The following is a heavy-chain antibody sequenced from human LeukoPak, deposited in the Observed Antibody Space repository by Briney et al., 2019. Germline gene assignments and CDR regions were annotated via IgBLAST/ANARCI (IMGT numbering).Heavy chain of an antibody. CDR1: GASISSQY. D-gene: IGHD2-21*01. J-gene: IGHJ5*02. V-gene: IGHV4-59*11. CDR2: IYNSGST. CDR3: ARRRIDSMYNWFDP. Sequence: PSETLSLTCSVSGASISSQYWTWIRQPPGKGLEWIGYIYNSGSTNYNPSLKSRVTMSIETSKNQFSLRLTSVTAADTAVYYCARRRIDSMYNWFDPWGQGTLVIVSS.